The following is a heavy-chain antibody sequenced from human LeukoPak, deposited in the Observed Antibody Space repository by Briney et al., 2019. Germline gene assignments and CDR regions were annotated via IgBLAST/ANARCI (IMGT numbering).Heavy chain of an antibody. CDR3: ARDSGGSGYLWFDP. CDR1: GGSFSGYY. CDR2: INHSGST. V-gene: IGHV4-34*01. J-gene: IGHJ5*02. Sequence: SETLSLTCAVYGGSFSGYYWSWIRQPPGKGLEWIGEINHSGSTNYNPSLKSRVTISVDTSKNQFSLRLNSVTAADTAVYYCARDSGGSGYLWFDPWGQGTLVTVSS. D-gene: IGHD3-3*01.